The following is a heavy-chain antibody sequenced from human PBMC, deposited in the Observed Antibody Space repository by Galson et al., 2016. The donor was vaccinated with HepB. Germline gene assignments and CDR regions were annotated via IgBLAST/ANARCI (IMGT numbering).Heavy chain of an antibody. CDR3: AKDNPLSPGAFDY. D-gene: IGHD3-16*01. V-gene: IGHV3-43*01. CDR1: GFTFGDYT. Sequence: SLRLSCAASGFTFGDYTMHWVRQTPEKGLEWVSLITWYGGDTNYADSVKGRFTISRDNSKNSLYLQMNSLRTEDTALYYCAKDNPLSPGAFDYWGQGTLVTVSS. J-gene: IGHJ4*02. CDR2: ITWYGGDT.